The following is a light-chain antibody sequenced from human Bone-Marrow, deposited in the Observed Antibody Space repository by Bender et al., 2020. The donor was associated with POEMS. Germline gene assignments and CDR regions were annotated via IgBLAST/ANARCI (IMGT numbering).Light chain of an antibody. CDR2: DDN. CDR3: QVWDKSTDRVV. J-gene: IGLJ2*01. CDR1: NIGSKS. V-gene: IGLV3-21*02. Sequence: SYVLTQPPSLSVAPGQTARITCGGNNIGSKSVHWYQQKPGQAPVLVVYDDNDRPSGIPERFSGSNSGNTATLYISRVEAGDEADYYCQVWDKSTDRVVFGGGTKLTVL.